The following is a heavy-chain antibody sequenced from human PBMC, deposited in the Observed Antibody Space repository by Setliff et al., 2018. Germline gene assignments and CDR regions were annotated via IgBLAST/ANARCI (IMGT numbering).Heavy chain of an antibody. CDR3: ARSRYTSRWYEMSAMDV. CDR2: IWFDGGNE. CDR1: GFTFRHYG. J-gene: IGHJ6*03. Sequence: LSCAASGFTFRHYGMHWVRQAPGKGPEWVAVIWFDGGNEFYADSVRGRFTISRDISKNTLYVQMNSLRPEDTAVYYCARSRYTSRWYEMSAMDVWGKGTTVTVSS. V-gene: IGHV3-30*19. D-gene: IGHD6-13*01.